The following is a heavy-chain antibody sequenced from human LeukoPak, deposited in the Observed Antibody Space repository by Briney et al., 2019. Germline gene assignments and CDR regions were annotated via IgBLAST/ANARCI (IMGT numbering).Heavy chain of an antibody. D-gene: IGHD3-22*01. CDR3: AKGSYYGSSGSFYFDY. J-gene: IGHJ4*02. CDR2: ISGSGDNT. Sequence: GGSLRLSCAASGFTFSSYAMSWVRQAPGEGLEWVSGISGSGDNTYYADSVKGRFTISRDNSKNTLYVQVNSLGTEDTAAYYCAKGSYYGSSGSFYFDYWGQGTLVTVSS. CDR1: GFTFSSYA. V-gene: IGHV3-23*01.